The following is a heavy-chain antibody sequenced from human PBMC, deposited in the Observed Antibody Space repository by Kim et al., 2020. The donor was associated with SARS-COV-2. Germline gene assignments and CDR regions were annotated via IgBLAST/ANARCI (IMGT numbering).Heavy chain of an antibody. CDR2: VSSGSTYI. J-gene: IGHJ3*02. CDR1: AFSFRPYS. V-gene: IGHV3-21*06. D-gene: IGHD2-15*01. Sequence: GGSLRLSCVGSAFSFRPYSLNWVRQAPGKGLEWVSYVSSGSTYIYYADSVKGRFTISRDNAKSSLYLQMDSLRAEDAAVYYCATNRECGGGSCYSSRPDALDIWGQGTRVIVSS. CDR3: ATNRECGGGSCYSSRPDALDI.